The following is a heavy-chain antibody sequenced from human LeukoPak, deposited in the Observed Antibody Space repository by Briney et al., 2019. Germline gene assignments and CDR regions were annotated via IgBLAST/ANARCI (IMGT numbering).Heavy chain of an antibody. J-gene: IGHJ6*03. D-gene: IGHD3-3*01. CDR3: ARDVETIFGVVIPNYYYYYMDV. Sequence: GRSLRLSCAASGFTFSSYGMHWVRQAPGKGLEWVAVISYDGSNKYYADSVKGRFTISRDNSKNTLYLQMNSLRAEDTAVYYCARDVETIFGVVIPNYYYYYMDVWGKGTTVTVSS. CDR2: ISYDGSNK. CDR1: GFTFSSYG. V-gene: IGHV3-30*03.